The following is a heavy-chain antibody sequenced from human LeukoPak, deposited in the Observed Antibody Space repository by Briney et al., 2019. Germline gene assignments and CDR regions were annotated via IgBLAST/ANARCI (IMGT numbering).Heavy chain of an antibody. CDR3: ARGYSYGPDY. Sequence: SETLSLTCTVSGGSISSYYWSWIRQPPAKGLESIGYIYNSGSTNYNPSLKSRVTLSIDTSKNQFSLNLSSATAADTAVYYCARGYSYGPDYWGQGTLVTVSS. V-gene: IGHV4-59*01. J-gene: IGHJ4*02. CDR1: GGSISSYY. CDR2: IYNSGST. D-gene: IGHD5-18*01.